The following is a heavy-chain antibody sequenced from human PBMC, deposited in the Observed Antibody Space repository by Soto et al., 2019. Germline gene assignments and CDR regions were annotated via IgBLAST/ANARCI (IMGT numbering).Heavy chain of an antibody. J-gene: IGHJ5*01. CDR3: AKDAVAYNGKWDWFDS. D-gene: IGHD6-19*01. CDR2: IGGTGADT. Sequence: DVQLLESGGGLVQPGGSPTLSCAASRFTFSDYAMSWVRQAPGKGLEWVSAIGGTGADTYYADSVRGRFTVSRDNSKNTLFLQLNSLRDEDTAVYYCAKDAVAYNGKWDWFDSWGQGTLVTVSS. CDR1: RFTFSDYA. V-gene: IGHV3-23*01.